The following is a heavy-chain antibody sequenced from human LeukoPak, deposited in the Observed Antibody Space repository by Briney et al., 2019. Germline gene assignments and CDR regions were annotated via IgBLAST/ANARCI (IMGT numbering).Heavy chain of an antibody. V-gene: IGHV3-23*01. D-gene: IGHD1-1*01. CDR1: GFTFTTYA. J-gene: IGHJ4*02. CDR2: ISGSGDAT. Sequence: SGGSLRLSCAASGFTFTTYAMIWVRRAPGKGLEWVSAISGSGDATYYADSVKGRFTISRDNSENTLYLQVSSLRAEDTAVYYCARLSGTSGTTSRVLHHWGQGALVTVSS. CDR3: ARLSGTSGTTSRVLHH.